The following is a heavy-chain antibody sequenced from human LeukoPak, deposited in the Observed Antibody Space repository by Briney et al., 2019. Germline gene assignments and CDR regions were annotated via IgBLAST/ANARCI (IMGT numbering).Heavy chain of an antibody. CDR1: GFTFSSYE. CDR3: ARDLDCSGGSCYAWYFDY. CDR2: ISSSGSTI. D-gene: IGHD2-15*01. Sequence: GGSLRLSCTASGFTFSSYEMNWVRQAPGKGLEWVSYISSSGSTIYYAYSVRGRFTISRDNAKSSLYLQMNRPRAEETAVHYCARDLDCSGGSCYAWYFDYWGQGSLLTVSS. J-gene: IGHJ4*02. V-gene: IGHV3-48*03.